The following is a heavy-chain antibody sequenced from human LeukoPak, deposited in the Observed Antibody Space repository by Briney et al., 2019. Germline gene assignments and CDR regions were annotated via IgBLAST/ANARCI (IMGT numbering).Heavy chain of an antibody. J-gene: IGHJ6*02. Sequence: GASVKVSCMASGYTFTGYYMHWVRQAPGQGLEWMGRINPNSGGTNYAQKLQGRVTMTTDTSTSTAYMELRSLRSDDTAVYYCARDPTPRRAMDVWGQGTTVTVSS. V-gene: IGHV1-2*06. CDR2: INPNSGGT. CDR3: ARDPTPRRAMDV. CDR1: GYTFTGYY.